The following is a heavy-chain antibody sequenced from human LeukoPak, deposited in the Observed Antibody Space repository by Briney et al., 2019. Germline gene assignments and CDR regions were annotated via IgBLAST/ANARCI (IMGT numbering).Heavy chain of an antibody. D-gene: IGHD6-13*01. CDR2: ISSDGRTT. Sequence: TGGSLRLSCSASAFTFSNYAMHWVRQAPGKGLEYVSSISSDGRTTYYADSVQGRFTISRDNSKNTLYLQMNSLRAEDTAVYYCAKSVTAAGTYAFDIWGQGTVVTVAS. V-gene: IGHV3-64*04. J-gene: IGHJ3*02. CDR3: AKSVTAAGTYAFDI. CDR1: AFTFSNYA.